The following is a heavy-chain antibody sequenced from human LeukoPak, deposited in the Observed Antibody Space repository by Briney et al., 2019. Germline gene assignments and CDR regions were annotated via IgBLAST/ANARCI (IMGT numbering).Heavy chain of an antibody. Sequence: GSPRLSCAASGFTFSSYSMNWVRQAPGKGLEWVSSISSSSSYIYYADSVKGRFTISRDNAKNSLYLQMNSLRAEDTAVYYCASRGTMAGYSLDYWGQGTLVTVSS. V-gene: IGHV3-21*01. CDR2: ISSSSSYI. D-gene: IGHD3-9*01. CDR1: GFTFSSYS. CDR3: ASRGTMAGYSLDY. J-gene: IGHJ4*02.